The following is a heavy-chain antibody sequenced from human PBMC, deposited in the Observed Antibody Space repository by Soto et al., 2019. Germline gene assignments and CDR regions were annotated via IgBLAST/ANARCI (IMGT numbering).Heavy chain of an antibody. J-gene: IGHJ4*02. CDR2: ISGSDSRT. D-gene: IGHD2-2*01. CDR1: GFTFSTYA. V-gene: IGHV3-23*01. CDR3: AKEDCPSSSCSQRPTRD. Sequence: GGSLRLSCAASGFTFSTYAMTWVRQAPGKGLEWVSTISGSDSRTYYADSVKGRFTISRDNSKNTLYLQMNSLRAEDTAIYYCAKEDCPSSSCSQRPTRDWGQGTLVTVSS.